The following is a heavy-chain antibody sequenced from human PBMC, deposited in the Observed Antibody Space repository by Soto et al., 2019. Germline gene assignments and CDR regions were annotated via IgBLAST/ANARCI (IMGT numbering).Heavy chain of an antibody. CDR3: ARMVRLVGATFYFDS. V-gene: IGHV2-26*01. J-gene: IGHJ4*02. D-gene: IGHD1-26*01. Sequence: QVTLKESGPVLVKPTETLTLTCTVSGFSLSHDNMAVSWIRQPPGKALEGLEHIFSNGEKSYSTSLRSRVTISKDTSKSQVVLTVTNMDPADTGTYYCARMVRLVGATFYFDSWGQGTLVTVSS. CDR2: IFSNGEK. CDR1: GFSLSHDNMA.